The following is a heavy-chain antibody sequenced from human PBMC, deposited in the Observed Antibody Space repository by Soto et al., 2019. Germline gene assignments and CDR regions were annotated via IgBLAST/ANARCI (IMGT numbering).Heavy chain of an antibody. CDR3: ARQLVYYDILTGYYHWFDP. J-gene: IGHJ5*02. V-gene: IGHV1-18*01. CDR1: GYTFTSYG. Sequence: ASVKVSCKASGYTFTSYGISWVRQAPGQGLEWMGWISAYNGNTNYAQKLQGRVTMTTDTSTSTAYMELRSLRSDDTAVYYCARQLVYYDILTGYYHWFDPWGQGTLVTVS. D-gene: IGHD3-9*01. CDR2: ISAYNGNT.